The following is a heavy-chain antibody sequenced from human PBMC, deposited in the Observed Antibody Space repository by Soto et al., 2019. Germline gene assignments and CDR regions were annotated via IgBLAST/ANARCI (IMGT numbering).Heavy chain of an antibody. CDR3: ARCSSSSWYEGNYGMDV. D-gene: IGHD6-13*01. CDR1: GGTFSSYT. V-gene: IGHV1-69*02. J-gene: IGHJ6*02. Sequence: QVQLVQSGAEVKKPGSSVKVSCKASGGTFSSYTISWVRQAPGQGLEWMGRIIPILGIANYAQKFQGRVTITADKSTSPAYKELSSLRSEDTAVYYCARCSSSSWYEGNYGMDVWGQGTTVTVSS. CDR2: IIPILGIA.